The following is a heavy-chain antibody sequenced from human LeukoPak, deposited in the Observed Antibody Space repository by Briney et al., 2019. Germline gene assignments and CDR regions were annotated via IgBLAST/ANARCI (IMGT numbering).Heavy chain of an antibody. J-gene: IGHJ4*02. V-gene: IGHV3-15*01. CDR3: TTHQGYDFWSGYAHTRPIDY. CDR2: IKSKTDGGTT. D-gene: IGHD3-3*01. CDR1: GFTFSNAW. Sequence: GGSLRLSCAASGFTFSNAWMSWVRQAPGKGLEWVGRIKSKTDGGTTDYVAPVKGRFTISRDDSKNTLYLQMNSLKTKDTAVYYCTTHQGYDFWSGYAHTRPIDYWGQGTLVTVSS.